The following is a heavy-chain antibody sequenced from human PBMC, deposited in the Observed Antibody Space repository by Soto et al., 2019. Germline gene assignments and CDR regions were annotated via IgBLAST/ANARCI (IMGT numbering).Heavy chain of an antibody. D-gene: IGHD3-3*02. V-gene: IGHV4-34*02. CDR1: GGSFSCYF. J-gene: IGHJ6*04. CDR3: ARDRQYYHFWSGYQNEGPYDRDV. Sequence: QVQLQQWGAGLLKPSETLSLTCAVYGGSFSCYFWNWIRQAPGKGLARIGEINHSGGTNYNSSLKIRVTISVDTSQNQFSLMLYAVTAADTAVYYCARDRQYYHFWSGYQNEGPYDRDVWGKGTTVTVSS. CDR2: INHSGGT.